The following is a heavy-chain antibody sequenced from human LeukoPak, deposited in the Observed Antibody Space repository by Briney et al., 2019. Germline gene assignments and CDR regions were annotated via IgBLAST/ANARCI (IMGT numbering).Heavy chain of an antibody. V-gene: IGHV3-21*01. D-gene: IGHD1-26*01. CDR3: ARDSRLVGTDFDY. CDR2: LSSGSSYM. J-gene: IGHJ4*02. CDR1: GFIFNSYS. Sequence: GGSLRLSCAASGFIFNSYSMNWVRQAPGKGLEWVSSLSSGSSYMYYADSVKGRFTISRDNAKNSLYLQMNSLRAEDTAVYYCARDSRLVGTDFDYWGQGTLVTVSS.